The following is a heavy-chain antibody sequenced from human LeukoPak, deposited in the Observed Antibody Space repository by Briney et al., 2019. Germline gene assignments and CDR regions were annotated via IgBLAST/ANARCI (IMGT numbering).Heavy chain of an antibody. D-gene: IGHD1-26*01. CDR3: ARVWELSDAFDI. J-gene: IGHJ3*02. V-gene: IGHV4-59*12. Sequence: SETLSLTCTVSGGSISSYYWSWIRQPPGKGLEWIGSIYYSGSTPYNPSLKSRVTISVDTSKNQFSLKLSSVTAADAAVYYCARVWELSDAFDIWGQGTMVTVSS. CDR1: GGSISSYY. CDR2: IYYSGST.